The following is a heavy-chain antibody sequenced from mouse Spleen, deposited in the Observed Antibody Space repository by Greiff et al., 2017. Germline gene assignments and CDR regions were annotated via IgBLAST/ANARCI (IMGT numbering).Heavy chain of an antibody. J-gene: IGHJ4*01. CDR2: ISSGSSTI. CDR3: ARRLPHYYAMDY. D-gene: IGHD2-2*01. V-gene: IGHV5-17*01. CDR1: GFTFSDYG. Sequence: DVKLVESGGGLVKPGGSLKLSCAASGFTFSDYGMHWVRQAPEKGLEWVAYISSGSSTIYYADTVKGRFTISRDNAKNTLFLQMTSLRSEDTAMYYCARRLPHYYAMDYWGQGTSVTVSS.